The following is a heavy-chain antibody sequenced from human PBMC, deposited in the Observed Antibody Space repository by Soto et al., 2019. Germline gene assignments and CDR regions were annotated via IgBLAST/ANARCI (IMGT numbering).Heavy chain of an antibody. D-gene: IGHD5-12*01. CDR3: ARDWDSGYDQNQNTYDY. CDR2: ISAYNGNT. CDR1: GYTFTSYG. Sequence: ASVKVSCKASGYTFTSYGISWVRQAPGQGLEWMGWISAYNGNTNYAQKIQGRDNMTTDTSTSTAYMELRSLRSDDTAVYYCARDWDSGYDQNQNTYDYWGQGTLVTVSS. V-gene: IGHV1-18*01. J-gene: IGHJ4*02.